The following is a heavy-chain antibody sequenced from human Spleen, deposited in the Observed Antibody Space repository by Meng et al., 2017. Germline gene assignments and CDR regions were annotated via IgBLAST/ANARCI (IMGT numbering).Heavy chain of an antibody. Sequence: GESLKISCAASGFTFSSYWMSWVRQAPGKGLEWVANIKQDGSEKYYVDSVKGRFTISRDNAKNSLYLQMNSLRAEDTAVYYCARVSFSGRIVVPQYYFDYWGQGTLVTVSS. CDR1: GFTFSSYW. CDR3: ARVSFSGRIVVPQYYFDY. CDR2: IKQDGSEK. D-gene: IGHD3-22*01. J-gene: IGHJ4*02. V-gene: IGHV3-7*03.